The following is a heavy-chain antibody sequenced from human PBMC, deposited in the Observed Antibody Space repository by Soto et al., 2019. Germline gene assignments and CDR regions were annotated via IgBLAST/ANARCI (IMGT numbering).Heavy chain of an antibody. D-gene: IGHD3-3*01. CDR1: GFSFRNYA. CDR3: AKLKGGLGRFYGMDA. Sequence: DEQLVESGGGSLQPGGSLRLSCAASGFSFRNYAMTWVRQSPGKGLEWVSLISSGGSTTYYADSVKGRFSISRDNSQNMLYLQVNGLRGEDTALYYCAKLKGGLGRFYGMDAWDQGTMVIVSS. V-gene: IGHV3-23*04. CDR2: ISSGGSTT. J-gene: IGHJ6*02.